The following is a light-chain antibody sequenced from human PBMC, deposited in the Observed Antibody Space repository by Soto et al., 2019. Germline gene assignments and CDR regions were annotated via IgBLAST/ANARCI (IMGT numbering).Light chain of an antibody. J-gene: IGLJ2*01. CDR3: SSSTTSRSSLVV. CDR2: DVS. CDR1: SSDVGGYNY. V-gene: IGLV2-14*01. Sequence: QSALTQPASVSGSPGQSITISCSGTSSDVGGYNYVSWYQQHPGKAPKLMIYDVSNRPSGVSNRFSGSKSGNTASLTISGLQAEDEADYYCSSSTTSRSSLVVFGGGTKLTVL.